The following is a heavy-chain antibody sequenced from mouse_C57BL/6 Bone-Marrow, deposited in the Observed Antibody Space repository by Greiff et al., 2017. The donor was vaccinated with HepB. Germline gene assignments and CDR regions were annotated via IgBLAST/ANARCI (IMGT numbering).Heavy chain of an antibody. CDR1: GFTFSSYA. V-gene: IGHV5-4*03. Sequence: EVKLVESGGGLVKPGGSLKLSCAASGFTFSSYAMSWVRQTPEKRLEWVATISDGGSYTYYPDNVKGRFTISRDKAKNNLYLQMSHLKSEDTAMYYCARFLLHDYWGQGTTLSVSS. J-gene: IGHJ2*01. CDR3: ARFLLHDY. D-gene: IGHD1-1*01. CDR2: ISDGGSYT.